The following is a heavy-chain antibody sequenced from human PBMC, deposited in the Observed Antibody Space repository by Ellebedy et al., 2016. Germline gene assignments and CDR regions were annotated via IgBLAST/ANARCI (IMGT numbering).Heavy chain of an antibody. CDR3: AREGRGGDLDY. V-gene: IGHV3-72*01. CDR1: GFTFSDHY. CDR2: IRSKAYGGTT. D-gene: IGHD4-17*01. Sequence: GESLKISCAASGFTFSDHYMGWVRQAPGKGLEWVGFIRSKAYGGTTEYAASVKGRFTISRDDSKNSLKLQMNSLKTEDTAVYYCAREGRGGDLDYWGQGTLVTVSS. J-gene: IGHJ4*02.